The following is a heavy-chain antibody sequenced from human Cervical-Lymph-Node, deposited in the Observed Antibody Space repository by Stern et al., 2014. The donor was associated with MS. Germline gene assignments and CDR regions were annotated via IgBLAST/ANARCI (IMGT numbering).Heavy chain of an antibody. J-gene: IGHJ6*02. Sequence: EVQLVESGAEVKKPGESLRISCKGSGYSFTSYWISWVRQMPGKGLEGMGGIDPSCSYTNSSPSFQGHVTISADKSISTAYLQWSSLKASDTAMYYCASPEWAFDYYYYGMDVWGQGTTVTVSS. CDR3: ASPEWAFDYYYYGMDV. CDR2: IDPSCSYT. CDR1: GYSFTSYW. V-gene: IGHV5-10-1*03. D-gene: IGHD1-14*01.